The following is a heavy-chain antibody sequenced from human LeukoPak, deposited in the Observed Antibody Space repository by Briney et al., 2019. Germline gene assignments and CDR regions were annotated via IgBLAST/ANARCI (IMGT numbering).Heavy chain of an antibody. D-gene: IGHD3-3*01. CDR2: INHSGST. Sequence: SETLSLTCAVYGGSFSGYYWSWIRQPPGKGLEWIGEINHSGSTNYNPSLKSRVTISVDTSKNQFSLKLSSVTAADTAVYYCARRAFWSGYPDFDYWGQGTLVTVSS. J-gene: IGHJ4*02. V-gene: IGHV4-34*01. CDR3: ARRAFWSGYPDFDY. CDR1: GGSFSGYY.